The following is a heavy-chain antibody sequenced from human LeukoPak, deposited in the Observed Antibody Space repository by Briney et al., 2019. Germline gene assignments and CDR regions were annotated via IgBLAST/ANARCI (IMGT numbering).Heavy chain of an antibody. J-gene: IGHJ4*02. Sequence: SETLSLTCTVSGGSISSSTYFWSWIRQTPGKGLEWIGEILHTGNTNYNPSLRSRVTISIDTSKNQFSLNLTSVTAADTAVYYCARQGKYYHDTSGYYYAYWGPGTLVTVSS. CDR1: GGSISSSTYF. CDR2: ILHTGNT. CDR3: ARQGKYYHDTSGYYYAY. V-gene: IGHV4-39*01. D-gene: IGHD3-22*01.